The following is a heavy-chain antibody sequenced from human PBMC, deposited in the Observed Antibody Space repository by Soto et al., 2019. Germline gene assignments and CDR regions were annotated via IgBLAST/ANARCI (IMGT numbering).Heavy chain of an antibody. J-gene: IGHJ5*02. CDR1: GYTFTSYG. CDR3: ARVRWGIAARPPVWFDP. Sequence: GASVKVSCKASGYTFTSYGISWVRQAPGQGLEWMGWISAYNGNTNYAQKLQGRVTMTTDTSTSTAYMELRSLRSDDTAVYYCARVRWGIAARPPVWFDPWGQGTLVTVSS. CDR2: ISAYNGNT. V-gene: IGHV1-18*01. D-gene: IGHD6-6*01.